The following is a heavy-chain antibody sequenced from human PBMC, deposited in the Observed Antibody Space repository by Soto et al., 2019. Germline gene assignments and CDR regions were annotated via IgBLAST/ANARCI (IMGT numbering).Heavy chain of an antibody. CDR2: IRNKTFGGTS. CDR3: PPDFWSGLYSPDGMDV. J-gene: IGHJ6*02. V-gene: IGHV3-49*03. Sequence: PGGSLRLSCAGSGFIFGRYAMTWFRQSPGKGLEWLAFIRNKTFGGTSEYAASVKGRFTISRDDSKSVAYLQMNNLRADDTAVYYCPPDFWSGLYSPDGMDVWGQGTTVTVSS. CDR1: GFIFGRYA. D-gene: IGHD3-3*01.